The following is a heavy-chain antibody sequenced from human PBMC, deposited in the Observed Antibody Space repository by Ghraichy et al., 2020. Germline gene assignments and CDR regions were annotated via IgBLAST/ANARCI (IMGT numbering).Heavy chain of an antibody. D-gene: IGHD2-2*01. J-gene: IGHJ4*02. CDR2: IKSKTDGGTT. CDR1: GFTFSNAW. V-gene: IGHV3-15*01. Sequence: GGSLRLSCAASGFTFSNAWMSWVRQAPGKGLEWVGRIKSKTDGGTTDYAAPVKGRFTMSRDDSKNTLYLQMNSLKTEDTAVYYCTTDHQLPPDAGDYWGQGTLVTVSS. CDR3: TTDHQLPPDAGDY.